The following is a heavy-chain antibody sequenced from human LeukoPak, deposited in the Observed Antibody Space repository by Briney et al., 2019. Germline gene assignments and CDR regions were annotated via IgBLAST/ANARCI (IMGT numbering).Heavy chain of an antibody. CDR3: ARSYYGVNSYYFDY. Sequence: SETLSLTCTVSGGSISSSSYYWGWIRQPPGKGLEWIGSIYYSGSTYYNPSLKSRVTISVDTSKNQFSLRLSSVTAADTAVYYCARSYYGVNSYYFDYWAQGTQVTVSS. J-gene: IGHJ4*02. V-gene: IGHV4-39*01. CDR1: GGSISSSSYY. CDR2: IYYSGST. D-gene: IGHD4-23*01.